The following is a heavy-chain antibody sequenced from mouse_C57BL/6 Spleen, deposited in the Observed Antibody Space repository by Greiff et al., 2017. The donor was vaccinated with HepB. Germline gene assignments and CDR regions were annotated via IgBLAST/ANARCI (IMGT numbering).Heavy chain of an antibody. CDR3: ARNYYDSYYFDY. D-gene: IGHD2-4*01. V-gene: IGHV1-72*01. CDR1: GYTFTSYW. J-gene: IGHJ2*01. Sequence: QVQLQQPGAELVKPGASVKLSCKASGYTFTSYWMHWVKQRPGRGLGWIGRIDPNSGGTKYNEKFKSKATLTVDKPSSTAYMQLSSLTSEDSAVYYCARNYYDSYYFDYWGQGTTLTVSS. CDR2: IDPNSGGT.